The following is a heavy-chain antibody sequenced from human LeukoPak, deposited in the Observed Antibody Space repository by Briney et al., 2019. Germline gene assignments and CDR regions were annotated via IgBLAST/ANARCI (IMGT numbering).Heavy chain of an antibody. J-gene: IGHJ5*02. CDR2: IIPNLGIA. V-gene: IGHV1-69*02. CDR1: GGTFSSCT. Sequence: SVKVSCKASGGTFSSCTLSWVRQAPGQGLEWMGRIIPNLGIAHYAQKLQSGVTITADKSTRTAYMELSSLRSEDTAVYYCARADSISWSWLDPWGQGTLVTVSS. D-gene: IGHD6-13*01. CDR3: ARADSISWSWLDP.